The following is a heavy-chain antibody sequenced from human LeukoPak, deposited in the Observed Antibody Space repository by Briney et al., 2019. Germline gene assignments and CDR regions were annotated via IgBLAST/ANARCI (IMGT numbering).Heavy chain of an antibody. CDR2: FYNRGDT. CDR3: ARRYYDASGYFL. V-gene: IGHV4-39*01. D-gene: IGHD3-22*01. J-gene: IGHJ4*02. CDR1: GGSFTNYY. Sequence: SETLSLTCAVYGGSFTNYYWAWIRQSPGTGLEWIGSFYNRGDTYYNPSLKSRVTISVDTSNNQFSLKLSSVTAADTAVYYCARRYYDASGYFLWGQGTLVTVSS.